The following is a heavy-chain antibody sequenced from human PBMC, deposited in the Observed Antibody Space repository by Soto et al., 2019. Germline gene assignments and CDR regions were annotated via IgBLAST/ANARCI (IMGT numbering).Heavy chain of an antibody. Sequence: PAGSLSHSCAAAGVTFSSYAMHWVRQAPGQGLEWVAVISYDGSNKYYADSVKGRFTISRVNSKNSVYLQMNSLRAEATAVYYCARVWAPATTVTTNFDYWGQGTLVTVSS. J-gene: IGHJ4*02. CDR2: ISYDGSNK. CDR3: ARVWAPATTVTTNFDY. V-gene: IGHV3-30-3*01. D-gene: IGHD4-17*01. CDR1: GVTFSSYA.